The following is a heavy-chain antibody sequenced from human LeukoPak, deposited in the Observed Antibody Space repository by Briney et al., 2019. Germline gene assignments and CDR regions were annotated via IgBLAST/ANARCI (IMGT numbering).Heavy chain of an antibody. CDR1: GGSISSSSYY. Sequence: PSVTLSLTCTVSGGSISSSSYYWGWIRQPPGTGLEWIGSIYYSGSTYYNPSLKSRVTISVDTSKNQFSLKLSSVTAADTAVYYCARAGKAYCSGGSCYLGVRWAAFDIWGQGTMVTVSS. CDR3: ARAGKAYCSGGSCYLGVRWAAFDI. V-gene: IGHV4-39*07. D-gene: IGHD2-15*01. CDR2: IYYSGST. J-gene: IGHJ3*02.